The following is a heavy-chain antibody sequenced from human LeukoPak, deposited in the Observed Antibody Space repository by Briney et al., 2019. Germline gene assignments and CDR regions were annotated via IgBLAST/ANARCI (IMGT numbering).Heavy chain of an antibody. CDR1: GGSFSGYY. CDR2: INHSGST. CDR3: ARGKAYSSGWYFDY. Sequence: SETLSLTCAVYGGSFSGYYWSWIRQPPGKGLEWIGEINHSGSTNYNPSLKSRVTISVDTSKNQFSLKLSSVTAADTAVYYRARGKAYSSGWYFDYWGQGTLVTVSS. D-gene: IGHD6-19*01. J-gene: IGHJ4*02. V-gene: IGHV4-34*01.